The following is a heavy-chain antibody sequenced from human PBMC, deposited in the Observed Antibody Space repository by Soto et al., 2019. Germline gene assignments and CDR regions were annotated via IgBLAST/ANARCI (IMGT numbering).Heavy chain of an antibody. V-gene: IGHV3-23*01. D-gene: IGHD3-10*01. CDR3: ANLRVAYGSGGKRYYYFDY. CDR2: ISGSGGST. CDR1: GFTFSSYA. J-gene: IGHJ4*02. Sequence: GGSLRLSCAASGFTFSSYAMNWVRQAPGKGLEWVSAISGSGGSTYYADSVKGRFTISRDNSKNTLYLQMNSLRAEDTAVYYCANLRVAYGSGGKRYYYFDYWGQGTLVTVSS.